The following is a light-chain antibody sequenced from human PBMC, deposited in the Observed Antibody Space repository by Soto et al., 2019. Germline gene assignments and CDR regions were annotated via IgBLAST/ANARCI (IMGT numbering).Light chain of an antibody. Sequence: DIHLTQSPSFLSASVGDRVTVTCRASQDISTYLAWFHQKPGKAPQLLVYPASTLQGGVPSRFSGRGSGTEYSLTSRSLQPADFATYYCQQLRTYPYTCGQGPKLDIQ. CDR2: PAS. CDR3: QQLRTYPYT. CDR1: QDISTY. J-gene: IGKJ2*01. V-gene: IGKV1-9*01.